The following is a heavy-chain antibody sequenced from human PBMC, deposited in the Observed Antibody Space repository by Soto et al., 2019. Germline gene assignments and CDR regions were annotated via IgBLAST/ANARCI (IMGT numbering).Heavy chain of an antibody. CDR3: ARDGGATAYYYYGMDV. Sequence: GGSLRLSCAASGFTFSSYGMHWVRQAPGKGLEWVAVIWYDGSNKYYADSVKGRFTISRDNSKNTLYLQMNSLRAEDTAVYYCARDGGATAYYYYGMDVWGQGTTVTVSS. D-gene: IGHD5-12*01. CDR1: GFTFSSYG. V-gene: IGHV3-33*01. CDR2: IWYDGSNK. J-gene: IGHJ6*02.